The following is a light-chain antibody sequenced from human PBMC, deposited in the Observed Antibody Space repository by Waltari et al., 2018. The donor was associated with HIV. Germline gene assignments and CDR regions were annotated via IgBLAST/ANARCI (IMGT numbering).Light chain of an antibody. CDR2: RNN. J-gene: IGLJ3*02. CDR3: AAWDDSLGGRGL. CDR1: SSNIRSHY. V-gene: IGLV1-47*01. Sequence: QSVLTQTPSATGTPGPRVTSSCSARSSNIRSHYLHWYHQLPGTTPKLLIHRNNQRPSGVPDRFSASKSGTSASLAIRGLRSEDEGDYYCAAWDDSLGGRGLFGGGTRLTVL.